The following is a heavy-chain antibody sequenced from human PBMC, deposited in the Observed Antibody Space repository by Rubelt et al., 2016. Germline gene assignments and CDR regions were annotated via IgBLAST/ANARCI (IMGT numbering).Heavy chain of an antibody. Sequence: QVTLRESGPALVKPTQTLTLTCTFSGFSLSTSGMWVSWIRQPPGKALEWLALMDWDDDKYYSPSLRTRLTISKDTSKNQVVLTMTDMDPVDTATYYGARTQTETEPDYWGQGTLVTVSS. CDR2: MDWDDDK. CDR3: ARTQTETEPDY. CDR1: GFSLSTSGMW. V-gene: IGHV2-70*01. D-gene: IGHD1-1*01. J-gene: IGHJ4*02.